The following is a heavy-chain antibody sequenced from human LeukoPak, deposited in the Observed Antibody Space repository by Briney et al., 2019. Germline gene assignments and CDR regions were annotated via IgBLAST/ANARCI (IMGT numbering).Heavy chain of an antibody. D-gene: IGHD1-26*01. CDR1: GGSISSYY. V-gene: IGHV4-59*01. J-gene: IGHJ4*02. CDR2: IYYSGST. CDR3: ARDPAYSGSYLDY. Sequence: PSETLSLTCTVSGGSISSYYWSWIRQPPGKGLEWIGYIYYSGSTNYNPSLKSRVTISVDTSKNQFSLKPSSVTAADTAVYYCARDPAYSGSYLDYWGQGTLVTVSS.